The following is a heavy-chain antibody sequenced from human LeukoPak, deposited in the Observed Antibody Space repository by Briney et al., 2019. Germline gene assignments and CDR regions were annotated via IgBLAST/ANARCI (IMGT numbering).Heavy chain of an antibody. J-gene: IGHJ4*02. CDR3: ARLPSYYDSSGYSY. V-gene: IGHV4-38-2*01. Sequence: PSETLSLTCAVSGYSISSGYYWGWIRQPPGKGLEWIGSIYHSGSTYYNPSLKSRVTISVDTSKNQFSPKLSSVTAADTAVYYCARLPSYYDSSGYSYWGQGTLVTVSS. CDR1: GYSISSGYY. CDR2: IYHSGST. D-gene: IGHD3-22*01.